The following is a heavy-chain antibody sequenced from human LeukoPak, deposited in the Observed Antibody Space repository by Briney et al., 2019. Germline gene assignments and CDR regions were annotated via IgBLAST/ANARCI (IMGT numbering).Heavy chain of an antibody. D-gene: IGHD6-19*01. CDR1: GYSFTSYW. J-gene: IGHJ6*02. Sequence: MRGESLKISCKGSGYSFTSYWIGWVRQMPGKGLEWMGIIYPGDSDTRYSPSFQGQVTISADKSISTAYLQWSSLKASDTAMYYCARQGTMYSSPSAGYYYYGMDVWGQGTTVTVSS. V-gene: IGHV5-51*01. CDR2: IYPGDSDT. CDR3: ARQGTMYSSPSAGYYYYGMDV.